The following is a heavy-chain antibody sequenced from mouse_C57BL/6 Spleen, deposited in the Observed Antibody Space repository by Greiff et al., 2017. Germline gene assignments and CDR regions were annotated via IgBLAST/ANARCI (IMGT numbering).Heavy chain of an antibody. Sequence: FQLQQSGAELVKPGASVKISCKASGYAFSSYWMNWVKQRPGKGLEWIGQIYPGDGDTNYNGKFKGKATLTADKSSSTAYMQLSSLTSEDSAVYFCARLDYGSSYDYWGQGTTLTVSS. CDR2: IYPGDGDT. D-gene: IGHD1-1*01. CDR3: ARLDYGSSYDY. J-gene: IGHJ2*01. CDR1: GYAFSSYW. V-gene: IGHV1-80*01.